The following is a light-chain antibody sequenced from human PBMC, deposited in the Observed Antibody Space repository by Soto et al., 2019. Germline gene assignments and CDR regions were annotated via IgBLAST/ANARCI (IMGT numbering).Light chain of an antibody. CDR1: QSISSY. CDR3: QQSYSTPAT. CDR2: AAS. J-gene: IGKJ2*01. Sequence: DIQMTQSPSSLSASVGDRVTITCRASQSISSYLNWYQQKPGKAPKLLIYAASSLQSGVPSRFSGSGSGTDFTRTISSLQPEDFATYYCQQSYSTPATFGQGTKREIK. V-gene: IGKV1-39*01.